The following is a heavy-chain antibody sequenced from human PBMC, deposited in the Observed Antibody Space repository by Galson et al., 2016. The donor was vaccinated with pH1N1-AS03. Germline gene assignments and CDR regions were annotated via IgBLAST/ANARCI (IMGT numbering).Heavy chain of an antibody. J-gene: IGHJ4*02. CDR3: TSGMVELDY. CDR2: IDQDGSEK. Sequence: LRLSCAASGFRFIDYWMTWVRQAPGKGLGWVANIDQDGSEKYYMDSVEGRFTISRDNAKNSLSLQMNSLRSEDTAVYYCTSGMVELDYWGQGTLVTVSS. CDR1: GFRFIDYW. V-gene: IGHV3-7*01. D-gene: IGHD3-10*01.